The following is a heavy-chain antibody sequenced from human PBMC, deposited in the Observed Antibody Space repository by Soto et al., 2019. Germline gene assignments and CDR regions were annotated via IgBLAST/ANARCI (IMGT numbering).Heavy chain of an antibody. Sequence: EVQLVESGGGLVQPGGSLRLSCATSGFILSDCAMNWVRQAPGKGLEWVSYISSSSSVIDYAASVKGRFTVSRDNARNSLELQMNSLRAEDTAVYYCARVLSWGSNWYYYMDVWGKGTTVTVSS. V-gene: IGHV3-48*01. CDR2: ISSSSSVI. CDR1: GFILSDCA. CDR3: ARVLSWGSNWYYYMDV. J-gene: IGHJ6*03. D-gene: IGHD7-27*01.